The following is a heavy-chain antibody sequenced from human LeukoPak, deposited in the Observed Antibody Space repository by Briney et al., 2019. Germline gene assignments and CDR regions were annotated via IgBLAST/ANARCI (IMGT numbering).Heavy chain of an antibody. V-gene: IGHV1-18*01. CDR1: GYTFTSYG. CDR2: VSTYNGNT. J-gene: IGHJ4*02. Sequence: GASVKVSCTASGYTFTSYGISWVRQAPGQGPEWMGWVSTYNGNTNYAQKFQGRVTMTTDTSTSTACMELRSLRADDTAVYYCARDPPHSSGPTSPCFEYWGQGTLVTVSS. D-gene: IGHD6-19*01. CDR3: ARDPPHSSGPTSPCFEY.